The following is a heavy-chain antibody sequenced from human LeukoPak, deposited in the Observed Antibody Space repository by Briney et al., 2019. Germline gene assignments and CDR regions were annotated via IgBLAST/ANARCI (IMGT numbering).Heavy chain of an antibody. D-gene: IGHD4-17*01. J-gene: IGHJ4*02. Sequence: LSLTCTVSGGSISSGGYYWSWIRQHPGKGLEWVAVIWYDGSNKYYADSVKGRFTISRDNSKNTLYLQVNSLRAEDTAVYYCARDLTDYGDYDDAFDYWGQGTLVTVSS. V-gene: IGHV3-33*08. CDR1: GGSISSGGYY. CDR2: IWYDGSNK. CDR3: ARDLTDYGDYDDAFDY.